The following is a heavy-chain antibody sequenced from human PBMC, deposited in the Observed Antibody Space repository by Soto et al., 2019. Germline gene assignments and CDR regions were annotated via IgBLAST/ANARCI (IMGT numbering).Heavy chain of an antibody. J-gene: IGHJ4*02. D-gene: IGHD4-17*01. CDR3: ARDQGPTAY. Sequence: EVQLVESGGGLIQPGGSLRLSCAASGFTVSHNYMTWVRQAPGQGLEWVSFIYSGGSTDYADSVKGRFTISRDNSKNTLYLQMISLRAEDTAVYYGARDQGPTAYWGQGTLVTVSS. CDR1: GFTVSHNY. CDR2: IYSGGST. V-gene: IGHV3-53*01.